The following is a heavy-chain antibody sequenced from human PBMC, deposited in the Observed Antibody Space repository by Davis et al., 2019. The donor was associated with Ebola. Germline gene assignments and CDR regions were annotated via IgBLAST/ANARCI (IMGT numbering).Heavy chain of an antibody. D-gene: IGHD3-3*01. Sequence: GESLKISCAASGFTFSSYGMHWVRQAPGKGLEWVAFIRYDGSNKYYADSVKGRFTISRDNSKNTLYLQMNSLRAEDTAVYYCAKDLATTYYDFWSGYYTTNYYYYGMDVWGKGTTVTVSS. V-gene: IGHV3-30*02. CDR2: IRYDGSNK. CDR3: AKDLATTYYDFWSGYYTTNYYYYGMDV. J-gene: IGHJ6*04. CDR1: GFTFSSYG.